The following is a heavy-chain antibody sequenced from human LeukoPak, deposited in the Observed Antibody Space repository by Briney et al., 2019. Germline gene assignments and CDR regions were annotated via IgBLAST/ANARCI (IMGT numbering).Heavy chain of an antibody. Sequence: ASVNVSCKASGYIFTSYAMHWVRQAPGQRLEWMGWINAGNGNTKYSQKFQGRVTITRDTSASTAYMELSSLRSEDTAVYYCARIEAGSWYFDYWGRGTLVTVSS. V-gene: IGHV1-3*01. D-gene: IGHD6-13*01. CDR2: INAGNGNT. CDR1: GYIFTSYA. CDR3: ARIEAGSWYFDY. J-gene: IGHJ4*02.